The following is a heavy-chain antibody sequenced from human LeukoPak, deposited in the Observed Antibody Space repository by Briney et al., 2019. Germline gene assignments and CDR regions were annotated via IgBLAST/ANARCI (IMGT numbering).Heavy chain of an antibody. V-gene: IGHV4-39*07. J-gene: IGHJ4*02. CDR3: ACGDYYFDY. Sequence: RASETLSLTCTVSGGSISSSSYYWGWIRQPPGKGLEWIGNIYYSGSTYYNPSLKSRVTISVDTSKNQFSLKLSSVTAADTAVYYCACGDYYFDYWGQGTLVTVSS. CDR1: GGSISSSSYY. D-gene: IGHD4-17*01. CDR2: IYYSGST.